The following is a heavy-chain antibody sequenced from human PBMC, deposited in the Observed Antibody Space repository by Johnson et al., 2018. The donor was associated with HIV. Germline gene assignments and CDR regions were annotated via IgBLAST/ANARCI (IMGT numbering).Heavy chain of an antibody. CDR1: GFTFSSYA. J-gene: IGHJ3*02. CDR2: IWPDGSNS. V-gene: IGHV3-33*08. D-gene: IGHD6-13*01. Sequence: QVQLVESGGGVVQPGRSLRLSCAASGFTFSSYAMHWVRQAPGKGLEWVAVIWPDGSNSFYADSVKGRFTISRDNSKNTLSLQMNSLRADDTALYYCARECSSSKWTYGFDIWGQGTMVTVSS. CDR3: ARECSSSKWTYGFDI.